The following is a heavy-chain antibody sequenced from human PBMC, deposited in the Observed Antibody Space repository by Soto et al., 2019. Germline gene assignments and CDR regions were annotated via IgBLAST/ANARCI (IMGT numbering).Heavy chain of an antibody. D-gene: IGHD6-19*01. Sequence: SETLSLTCAVYGGSFSGYYWSCIRQPPGKGLEWIGEINHSGSTNYNPSLKSRVTISVDTSKNQFSLKLSSVTAADTAVYYCARGRQKQWLVRGYFDYWGQGTLVTVSS. CDR1: GGSFSGYY. CDR3: ARGRQKQWLVRGYFDY. V-gene: IGHV4-34*01. CDR2: INHSGST. J-gene: IGHJ4*02.